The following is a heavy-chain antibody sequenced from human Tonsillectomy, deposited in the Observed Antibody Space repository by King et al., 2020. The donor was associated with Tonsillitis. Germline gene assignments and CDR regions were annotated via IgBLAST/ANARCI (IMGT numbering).Heavy chain of an antibody. J-gene: IGHJ4*02. D-gene: IGHD6-19*01. V-gene: IGHV3-21*01. CDR3: ARDRRGYISGWYHFDY. Sequence: VQLVESGGGLVKPGGSLRLSCAASGFTFSNYGMNWVRQAPGKGLEWVSSISSTRIYIYYADSVKGRFTISRDNDKNSLYLQMNSLRAEDTAVYYCARDRRGYISGWYHFDYWGQGTLVTVSS. CDR2: ISSTRIYI. CDR1: GFTFSNYG.